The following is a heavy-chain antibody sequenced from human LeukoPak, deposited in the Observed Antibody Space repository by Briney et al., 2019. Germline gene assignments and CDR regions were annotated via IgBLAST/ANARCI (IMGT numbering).Heavy chain of an antibody. D-gene: IGHD6-13*01. V-gene: IGHV4-34*01. CDR3: ASAYSLDAFDI. J-gene: IGHJ3*02. CDR1: GGSFSGYY. CDR2: INHSGST. Sequence: SETLSLTCAVYGGSFSGYYWSWIRQPPGKGLEWSGEINHSGSTNYNPSLKSRVTISVDTSKNQFSLKLSSVTAADTAVYYCASAYSLDAFDIWGQGTMVTVS.